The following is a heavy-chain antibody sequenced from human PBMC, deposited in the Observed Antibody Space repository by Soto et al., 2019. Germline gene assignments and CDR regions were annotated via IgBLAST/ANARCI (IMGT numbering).Heavy chain of an antibody. Sequence: GGSLRLSCAASGFTFSNDGMHWVRQAPGKGLEWVAVISYDGSERYYGGSVKGRFTISRDDSKNTLFLQMNSLRPEDTAVYYCTRGGVPYFDYWGQGTLVTVSS. V-gene: IGHV3-30*03. CDR2: ISYDGSER. CDR1: GFTFSNDG. J-gene: IGHJ4*02. CDR3: TRGGVPYFDY.